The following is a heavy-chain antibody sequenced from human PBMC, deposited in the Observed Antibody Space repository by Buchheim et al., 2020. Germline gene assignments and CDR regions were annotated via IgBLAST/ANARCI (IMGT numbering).Heavy chain of an antibody. CDR3: ARATGTTAEFDY. Sequence: QVQLVESGGGVVQPGRPLRLSCAASGFTFSTYGMPWVRQAPGKGLEWVAVIWYDGSNKYYADSVKGRFTISRDNSKNTLYLQMNSLRAEDTAVYYCARATGTTAEFDYWGQGTL. J-gene: IGHJ4*02. CDR2: IWYDGSNK. D-gene: IGHD1-1*01. CDR1: GFTFSTYG. V-gene: IGHV3-33*01.